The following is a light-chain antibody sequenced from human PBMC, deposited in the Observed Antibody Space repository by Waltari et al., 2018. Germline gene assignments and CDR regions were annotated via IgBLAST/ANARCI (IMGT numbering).Light chain of an antibody. J-gene: IGKJ1*01. Sequence: EKVMTQSPATLSVSPGERATLSCRASPSISTNLAWYQQTPGQAPRLLLYGASTRATGIPARFSGSGSGTEFTLSISSLQSEDFAIYYCQQYNNWPRTFGQGTKVEIK. V-gene: IGKV3-15*01. CDR2: GAS. CDR3: QQYNNWPRT. CDR1: PSISTN.